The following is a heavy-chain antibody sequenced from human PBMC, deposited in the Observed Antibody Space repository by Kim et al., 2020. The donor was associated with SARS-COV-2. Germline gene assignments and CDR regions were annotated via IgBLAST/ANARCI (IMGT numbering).Heavy chain of an antibody. CDR2: VYYSGIT. Sequence: SETLSLTCTFPGAPIRSYYWSWIRQPTGKGLEWIGYVYYSGITNYNPTLHSRVTIPVDTSKNQFSLTLSSVTAADTAVHYCARYLFTTDLSAWYFDLWG. J-gene: IGHJ2*01. D-gene: IGHD3-22*01. CDR3: ARYLFTTDLSAWYFDL. CDR1: GAPIRSYY. V-gene: IGHV4-59*08.